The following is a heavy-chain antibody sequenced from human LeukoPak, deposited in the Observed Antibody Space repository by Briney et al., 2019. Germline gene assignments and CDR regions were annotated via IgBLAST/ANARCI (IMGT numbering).Heavy chain of an antibody. V-gene: IGHV4-39*07. CDR2: IYYSGST. Sequence: SETLSLTCSVSGGSISSSSYYWGWIRQPPGKGLEWIASIYYSGSTYYNPSLKSRVTISVDTSKNQFSLKLNSMTAADTAVYYCARVVPDTRYYGYRPTWYFDLWGRGTLVTVSS. CDR1: GGSISSSSYY. CDR3: ARVVPDTRYYGYRPTWYFDL. J-gene: IGHJ2*01. D-gene: IGHD3-10*01.